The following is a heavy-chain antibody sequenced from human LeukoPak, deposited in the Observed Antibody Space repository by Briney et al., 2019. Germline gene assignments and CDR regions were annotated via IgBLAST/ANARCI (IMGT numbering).Heavy chain of an antibody. CDR1: VYSFTSYW. Sequence: GESLKISCKNSVYSFTSYWIGWVRQMQGKGLEWMGIIYPGDSDTRYSPSFQGQVTISADKSISTAYLQWSSLKASDTAMYYCARLSNILRNWFDPCGQGTLVTVSS. D-gene: IGHD2/OR15-2a*01. J-gene: IGHJ5*02. CDR3: ARLSNILRNWFDP. CDR2: IYPGDSDT. V-gene: IGHV5-51*01.